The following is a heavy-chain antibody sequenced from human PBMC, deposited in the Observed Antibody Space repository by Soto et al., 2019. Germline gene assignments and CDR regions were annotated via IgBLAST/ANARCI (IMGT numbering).Heavy chain of an antibody. CDR3: AHSMILETAFDY. Sequence: QITLKESGPTLVKPTQTLTLTCTFSGFSLSTSGVGVGWIRQPPGKALEWLALIYWNDDKRYSPSLKSRLTITKDTSKNQVVLTMTNMYPVDTATYYCAHSMILETAFDYWGQGTLVTVSS. J-gene: IGHJ4*02. D-gene: IGHD3-3*01. CDR2: IYWNDDK. CDR1: GFSLSTSGVG. V-gene: IGHV2-5*01.